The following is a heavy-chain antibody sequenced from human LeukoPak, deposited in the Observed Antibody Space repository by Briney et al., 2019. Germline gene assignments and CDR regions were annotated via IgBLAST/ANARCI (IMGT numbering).Heavy chain of an antibody. CDR1: GYTFTGYY. CDR3: ARGGVVIDYYYYGMDV. D-gene: IGHD3-3*01. J-gene: IGHJ6*02. CDR2: INPNSGGT. V-gene: IGHV1-2*06. Sequence: GASVKVSCKASGYTFTGYYMHWVRQAPGQGLEWMGRINPNSGGTNYAQKFQGRVTMTRDTSISTAYMELSRLRSDDTAVYYCARGGVVIDYYYYGMDVWGQGTTVTVSS.